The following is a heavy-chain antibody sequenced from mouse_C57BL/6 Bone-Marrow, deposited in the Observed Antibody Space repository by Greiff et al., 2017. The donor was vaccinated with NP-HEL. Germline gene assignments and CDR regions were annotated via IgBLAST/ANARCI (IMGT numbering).Heavy chain of an antibody. CDR1: GYAFSSSW. V-gene: IGHV1-82*01. CDR3: ARKAAQAPWFAY. Sequence: QVQLQQSGPELVKPGASVKISCKASGYAFSSSWMNWVKQRPGKGLEWIGRIYPGDGDTNYNGKFKGKATLTADKSSSTAYMQLSGLTSEDSAVYFCARKAAQAPWFAYWGQGTLVTVSA. J-gene: IGHJ3*01. D-gene: IGHD3-2*02. CDR2: IYPGDGDT.